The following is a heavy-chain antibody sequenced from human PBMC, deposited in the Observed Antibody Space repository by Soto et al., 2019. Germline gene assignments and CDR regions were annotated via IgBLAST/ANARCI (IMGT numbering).Heavy chain of an antibody. Sequence: QVQLVQSGGEVKKPGASVKVSCKASGYSFTGYGINWVRQAPGQGPEWLGRITTYNGDTNYPQNFQGRLTMTTDTSTGTTSMELRSLRSDDTAVYYCARGRGYSLIPVVDDAVDVWGQGTLVTVSS. V-gene: IGHV1-18*04. CDR3: ARGRGYSLIPVVDDAVDV. D-gene: IGHD5-12*01. J-gene: IGHJ3*01. CDR2: ITTYNGDT. CDR1: GYSFTGYG.